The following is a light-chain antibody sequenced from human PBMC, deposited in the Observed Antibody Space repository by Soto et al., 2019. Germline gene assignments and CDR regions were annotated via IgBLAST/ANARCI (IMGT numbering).Light chain of an antibody. CDR1: QSIGNS. CDR3: RQRYNWPLT. J-gene: IGKJ4*01. CDR2: EAF. V-gene: IGKV3-11*01. Sequence: TVLTQSPATLSLSPGERATLSCKASQSIGNSLGWFQQKPGQAPRRLTDEAFKRATGIPARFTGSGSGSDFTLTISSLEPEDFGVYYCRQRYNWPLTFGGGTKVEIK.